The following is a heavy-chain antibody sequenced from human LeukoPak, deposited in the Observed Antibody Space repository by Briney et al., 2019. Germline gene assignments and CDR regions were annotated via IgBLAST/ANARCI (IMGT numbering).Heavy chain of an antibody. D-gene: IGHD6-13*01. J-gene: IGHJ6*03. CDR2: ISAYNGNT. Sequence: ASVKVSCKASGYTFTSYGISWVRQAPGQGLEWMGWISAYNGNTNYAQKLQGRVTMTTDTSTSTAYMELRSLRSDDTAVYYCAREWRSSSLTYYYYYYMDVWGKGTTVTVSS. V-gene: IGHV1-18*01. CDR3: AREWRSSSLTYYYYYYMDV. CDR1: GYTFTSYG.